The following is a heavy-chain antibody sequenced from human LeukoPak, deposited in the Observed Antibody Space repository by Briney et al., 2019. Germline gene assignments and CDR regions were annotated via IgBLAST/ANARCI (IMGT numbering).Heavy chain of an antibody. V-gene: IGHV3-7*01. J-gene: IGHJ4*02. Sequence: GGSLRLSCAASRFTLSNYWMSWVRQAPGEGLEWVANVKQDGSETYYVDSVKGRFTISRDNAKNSLSLQMNSLRAEDTAVYYCARQRGSGCLDYWGQGTLVTVSS. D-gene: IGHD6-19*01. CDR3: ARQRGSGCLDY. CDR2: VKQDGSET. CDR1: RFTLSNYW.